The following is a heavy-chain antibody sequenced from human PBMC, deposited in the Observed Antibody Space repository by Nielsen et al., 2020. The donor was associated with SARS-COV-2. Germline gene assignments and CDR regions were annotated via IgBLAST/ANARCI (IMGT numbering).Heavy chain of an antibody. V-gene: IGHV3-21*04. CDR1: GFTFSSYS. CDR2: ISSSSNYI. J-gene: IGHJ4*02. Sequence: GESLKISCAASGFTFSSYSMNWVRQAPGKGLEWVSSISSSSNYIYYADSVKGRFTISRDNAKNSLYLHMNSLRAEDTALYYCAKSGTSPYYFDSWGQGALVTVSS. CDR3: AKSGTSPYYFDS. D-gene: IGHD3-10*01.